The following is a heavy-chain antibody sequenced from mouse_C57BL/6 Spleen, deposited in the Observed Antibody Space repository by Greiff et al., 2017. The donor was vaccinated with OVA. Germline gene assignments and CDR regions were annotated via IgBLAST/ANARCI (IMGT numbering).Heavy chain of an antibody. J-gene: IGHJ2*01. CDR1: GFTFSDYY. CDR3: GRDRYYYSSSGNFGY. V-gene: IGHV5-16*01. CDR2: INYDGSST. D-gene: IGHD1-1*01. Sequence: VQLKESEGGLVQPGSSMKLSCTASGFTFSDYYMAWVRQVPDKGLEWVANINYDGSSTYYLDSLKSRFIISRDNAKNILYLQMSSLKSEEATKYYRGRDRYYYSSSGNFGYGGQGTTLTVSS.